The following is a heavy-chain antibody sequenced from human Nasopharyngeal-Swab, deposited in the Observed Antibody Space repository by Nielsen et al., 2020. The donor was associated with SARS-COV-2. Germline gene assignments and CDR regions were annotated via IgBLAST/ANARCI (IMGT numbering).Heavy chain of an antibody. CDR3: AREPYDFWSGHYYYMDV. V-gene: IGHV4-59*12. J-gene: IGHJ6*03. D-gene: IGHD3-3*01. Sequence: SETLSLTCTVSGGSISSYYWSWIRQPPGKGLEWIGYIYYSGSTNYNPSLKSRVTISVDTSKNQFSLNLSSVTAADTAEYYCAREPYDFWSGHYYYMDVWGTGTTVTVSS. CDR1: GGSISSYY. CDR2: IYYSGST.